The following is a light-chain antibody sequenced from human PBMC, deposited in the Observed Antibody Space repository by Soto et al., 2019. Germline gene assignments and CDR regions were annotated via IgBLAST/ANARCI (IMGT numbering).Light chain of an antibody. J-gene: IGLJ2*01. V-gene: IGLV2-14*01. CDR2: DVN. Sequence: QSALTQPASVSGSPGQSITISCTGSSSDVGGYNYVSWYQQHPGKAPKLMIYDVNNRPSGISNRFSGSKSGNTASLTISGLQAEDEADYYRSSYRRSSTVVFGGGTKLTVL. CDR1: SSDVGGYNY. CDR3: SSYRRSSTVV.